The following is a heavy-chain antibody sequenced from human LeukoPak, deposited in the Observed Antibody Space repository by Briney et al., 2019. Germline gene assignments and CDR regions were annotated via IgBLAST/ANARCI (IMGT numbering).Heavy chain of an antibody. CDR2: IYYSGST. V-gene: IGHV4-59*01. CDR3: ARAPGIPPYYYYYHMDV. J-gene: IGHJ6*03. CDR1: GGSISSYY. D-gene: IGHD5-18*01. Sequence: SETLSLTCTVSGGSISSYYWSWIRQPPGKGLEWIGYIYYSGSTNYNPSLKSRVTISVDTSKNQFSLKLSSVTAADTAVYYCARAPGIPPYYYYYHMDVWGKGTTVTVSS.